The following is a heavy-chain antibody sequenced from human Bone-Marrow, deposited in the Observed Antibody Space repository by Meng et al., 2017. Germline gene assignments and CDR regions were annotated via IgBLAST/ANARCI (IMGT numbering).Heavy chain of an antibody. Sequence: QVERVQPGGEVKKPGAAVKVSVKASGYTFTSYYMHWVRQAPGQGLEWMGRINPNSGGTNYAQKFQGRVTMTRDTSISTAYMELSRLRSDDTAVYYCAKAGGFGDHSSPFDYWGQGTLVTVSS. D-gene: IGHD3-10*01. CDR1: GYTFTSYY. CDR3: AKAGGFGDHSSPFDY. V-gene: IGHV1-2*06. CDR2: INPNSGGT. J-gene: IGHJ4*02.